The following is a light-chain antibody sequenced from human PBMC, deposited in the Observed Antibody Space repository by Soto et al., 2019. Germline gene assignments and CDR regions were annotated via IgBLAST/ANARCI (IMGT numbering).Light chain of an antibody. CDR3: QHTFNSPPWT. V-gene: IGKV1-5*01. Sequence: DIKMTQSASTLSASVGDRVTITCPASQSINKWLAWYQQKPGKPPKFLIYDASILQSGVPSRFSGSGFGTDFTLTISSLHSEDFASYFCQHTFNSPPWTFSQGTKVDIK. CDR2: DAS. CDR1: QSINKW. J-gene: IGKJ1*01.